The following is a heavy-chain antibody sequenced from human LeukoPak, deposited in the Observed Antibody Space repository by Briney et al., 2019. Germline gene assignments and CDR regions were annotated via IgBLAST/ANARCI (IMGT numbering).Heavy chain of an antibody. CDR1: GGSISSYY. V-gene: IGHV4-59*01. CDR2: IYYSGST. D-gene: IGHD1-26*01. CDR3: ARDSHSGIDY. J-gene: IGHJ4*02. Sequence: PSETLSLTCTVSGGSISSYYWSWIRQPPGKGLEWIGYIYYSGSTNYNPSLKSRVTISVDTSKNQFSLKLSSVTAADTAVYYCARDSHSGIDYWGQGTLVTVSS.